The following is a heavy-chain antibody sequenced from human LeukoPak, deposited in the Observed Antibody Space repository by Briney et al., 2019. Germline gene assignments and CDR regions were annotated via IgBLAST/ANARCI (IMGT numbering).Heavy chain of an antibody. CDR1: GFTFSNYN. CDR2: ISYDGSNK. J-gene: IGHJ4*02. D-gene: IGHD2/OR15-2a*01. CDR3: ANFYTGVDY. Sequence: GGSLRLSCAAFGFTFSNYNMNWVRQAPGKGLEWVAVISYDGSNKYYADSVKGRFTISRDNSKNTLYLQMNSLRAEDTAVYYCANFYTGVDYWGQGTLVTVSS. V-gene: IGHV3-30*18.